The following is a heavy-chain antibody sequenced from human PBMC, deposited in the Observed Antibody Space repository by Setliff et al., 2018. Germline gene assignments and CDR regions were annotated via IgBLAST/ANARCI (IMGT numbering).Heavy chain of an antibody. D-gene: IGHD3-22*01. Sequence: SETLSLTCNVSGGSISSYYWSWIRQPPGNGLEYIGYIYYSGSTNSNPSLKSRVTISVDTSKNQFSLKLSSVTAADTAVYYCARHHAQYYSDSSGYYYEDWYFDLWGRGTRVTVSS. CDR3: ARHHAQYYSDSSGYYYEDWYFDL. J-gene: IGHJ2*01. CDR1: GGSISSYY. V-gene: IGHV4-59*08. CDR2: IYYSGST.